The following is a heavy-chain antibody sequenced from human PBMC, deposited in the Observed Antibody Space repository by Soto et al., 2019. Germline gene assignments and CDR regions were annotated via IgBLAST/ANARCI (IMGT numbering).Heavy chain of an antibody. J-gene: IGHJ6*02. V-gene: IGHV4-39*01. Sequence: QLQLQESGPGLVKPSETLSLTCTVSAGSISSSSYYWGWIRQPPGKGLEWIGSIYYSGSTYYNPSLKSRVTISVYTSKNQFSLKLSSVTAADTAVYYCARQNYLYSCSWYQYYYGMDVWGQWTTVTVSS. D-gene: IGHD6-13*01. CDR1: AGSISSSSYY. CDR2: IYYSGST. CDR3: ARQNYLYSCSWYQYYYGMDV.